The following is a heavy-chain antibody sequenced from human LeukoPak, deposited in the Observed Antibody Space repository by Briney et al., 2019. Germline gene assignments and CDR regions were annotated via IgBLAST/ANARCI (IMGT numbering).Heavy chain of an antibody. CDR3: ARDRDSGGSSNFDL. J-gene: IGHJ2*01. D-gene: IGHD2-15*01. CDR2: IIPIFGTA. V-gene: IGHV1-69*13. Sequence: SVKVSCKASGGTFSSHAISWVRQAPGQGLEWMGGIIPIFGTANYAQKFQGRVTITADESTSTAYMELSSLRSEDTAVYYCARDRDSGGSSNFDLWGRGTLVTVSS. CDR1: GGTFSSHA.